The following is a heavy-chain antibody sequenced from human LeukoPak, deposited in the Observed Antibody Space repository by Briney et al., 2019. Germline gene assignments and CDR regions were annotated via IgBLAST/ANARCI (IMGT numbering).Heavy chain of an antibody. CDR3: ARVAQVWELGYYYYMDV. CDR2: IIPIFGTA. Sequence: SVKVSCKASGGTFSSYAISWVRQAPGQGLEWMGGIIPIFGTANYAQKFQGRVTITADESTSTAYMELSSLRSEDTAVYYCARVAQVWELGYYYYMDVWGKGTTVTISS. J-gene: IGHJ6*03. CDR1: GGTFSSYA. V-gene: IGHV1-69*13. D-gene: IGHD1-26*01.